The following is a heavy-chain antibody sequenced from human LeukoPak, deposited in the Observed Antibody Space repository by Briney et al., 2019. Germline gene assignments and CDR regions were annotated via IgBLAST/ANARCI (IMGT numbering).Heavy chain of an antibody. CDR3: ARIGVRSFGVFDY. Sequence: SETLSLTCSVSGASISSTSYYWGWIRRPPGKGLEWIGSISYSGTTFYSPSLESRVTISADTSKNQFSLKLSSVTATDTAVYYCARIGVRSFGVFDYWGQGIRVTVSS. CDR2: ISYSGTT. J-gene: IGHJ4*02. CDR1: GASISSTSYY. D-gene: IGHD3-3*01. V-gene: IGHV4-39*07.